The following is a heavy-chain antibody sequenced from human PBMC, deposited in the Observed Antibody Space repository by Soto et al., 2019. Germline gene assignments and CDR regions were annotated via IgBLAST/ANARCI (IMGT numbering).Heavy chain of an antibody. CDR2: IYYSGST. Sequence: PSETLSRTCTVSGGSISSYYWSWIRQPPGKGLEWIGYIYYSGSTNYNPSLKSRVTISVDTSKNQFSLKLSSVTAADTAVYYSERPSSPNTVRAQGDYWGQGTLVNVSS. J-gene: IGHJ4*02. D-gene: IGHD4-4*01. CDR1: GGSISSYY. CDR3: ERPSSPNTVRAQGDY. V-gene: IGHV4-59*01.